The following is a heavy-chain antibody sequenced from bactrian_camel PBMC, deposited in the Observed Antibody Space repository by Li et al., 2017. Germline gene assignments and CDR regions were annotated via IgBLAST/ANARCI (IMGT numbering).Heavy chain of an antibody. CDR2: IDSGGST. J-gene: IGHJ4*01. Sequence: HVQLVESGGGSVQTGGSLRLSCALTGYTWCNHNVSWYRQAPGKEREFVSGIDSGGSTSYADSAKGRFTISKDNARNTVYLQMNSLKPEDTGVYYCVRDWQGVRGKGDWGRGPRSPSP. CDR1: GYTWCNHN. D-gene: IGHD5*01. V-gene: IGHV3S53*01. CDR3: VRDWQGVRGKGD.